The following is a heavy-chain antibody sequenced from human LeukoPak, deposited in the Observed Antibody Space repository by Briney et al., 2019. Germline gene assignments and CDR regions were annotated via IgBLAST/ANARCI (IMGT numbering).Heavy chain of an antibody. CDR2: ISGSGRDT. V-gene: IGHV3-23*01. J-gene: IGHJ4*02. CDR1: GFNFSSYG. CDR3: ATLPYYYDSSGSYYFDY. D-gene: IGHD3-22*01. Sequence: GGSLRLSCAASGFNFSSYGMTWVRQAPGKGLEWVSIISGSGRDTYYADSVKGRFTISRDNSKNTLYLQMNSLRVEDTAVYYCATLPYYYDSSGSYYFDYWGQGTLVTVSS.